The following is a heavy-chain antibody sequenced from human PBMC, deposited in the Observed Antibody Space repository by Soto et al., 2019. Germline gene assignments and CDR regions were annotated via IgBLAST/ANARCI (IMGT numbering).Heavy chain of an antibody. Sequence: PSETLSLTCTVSGGSMSSRSYYWGWIRQPPGKGLEWIGSIYYSGSTYYNPSLKSRITMSVDTSKNQFSLKLSSVTAADTAVYYXAKLLGGVTEAIDYFDYWGQGTLVTVSS. D-gene: IGHD2-15*01. CDR3: AKLLGGVTEAIDYFDY. V-gene: IGHV4-39*01. J-gene: IGHJ4*02. CDR2: IYYSGST. CDR1: GGSMSSRSYY.